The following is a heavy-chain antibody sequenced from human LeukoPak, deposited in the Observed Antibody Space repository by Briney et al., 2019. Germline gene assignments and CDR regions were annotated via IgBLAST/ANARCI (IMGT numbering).Heavy chain of an antibody. CDR3: ARVYQGVSLFDGIDY. CDR1: GFTFSSYS. CDR2: ISTSSSYI. D-gene: IGHD3-10*01. V-gene: IGHV3-21*01. Sequence: PGGSLRLSCAASGFTFSSYSMNWVRQAPGKRLEWVSSISTSSSYINYADSVKGRFTISRDNAKKSLYLQMNSLRAEDTAVYYCARVYQGVSLFDGIDYWGQGTLVTVSS. J-gene: IGHJ4*02.